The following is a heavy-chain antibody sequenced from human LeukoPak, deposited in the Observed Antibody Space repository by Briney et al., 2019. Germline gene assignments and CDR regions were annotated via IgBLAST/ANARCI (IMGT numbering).Heavy chain of an antibody. D-gene: IGHD2-21*01. J-gene: IGHJ4*02. CDR2: ISSDGNNQ. Sequence: PGRSLRLSCAASGFTFSTFVMHWGRQAPGKGLEWVASISSDGNNQYYVDSVKGRFTISRDNSKNTLYLQMSSLRPEDTAIYYCAKRSASEYYFDYWGQGALITVSS. CDR1: GFTFSTFV. V-gene: IGHV3-30*18. CDR3: AKRSASEYYFDY.